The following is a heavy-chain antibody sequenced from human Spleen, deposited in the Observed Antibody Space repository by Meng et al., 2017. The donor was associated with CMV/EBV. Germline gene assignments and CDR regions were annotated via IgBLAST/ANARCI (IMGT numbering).Heavy chain of an antibody. V-gene: IGHV5-51*01. CDR3: ARRMFTNNYFAMDV. Sequence: KVSCKGSGYSFSRYWIGWVRQMPGKGLEWMGIIYPGDSDTRYSPSFQGQVTISADKSISTAFLQWSSLKASDTAMYYCARRMFTNNYFAMDVWGQGTTVTVSS. J-gene: IGHJ6*02. CDR1: GYSFSRYW. D-gene: IGHD3-10*02. CDR2: IYPGDSDT.